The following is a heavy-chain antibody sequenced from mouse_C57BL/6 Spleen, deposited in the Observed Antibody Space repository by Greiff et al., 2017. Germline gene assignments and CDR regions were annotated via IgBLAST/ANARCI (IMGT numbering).Heavy chain of an antibody. J-gene: IGHJ3*01. CDR2: IDPSDSET. CDR1: GYTFTSYW. V-gene: IGHV1-52*01. Sequence: QVQLQQPGAELVRPGSSVKLSCKASGYTFTSYWMHWVKQRPIQGLEWIGNIDPSDSETHYNQKFKDKATLTVDKSSSTAYMQLSSHTSEDSAVYYCAVYDYDGPFAYWGQGTLVTVSA. CDR3: AVYDYDGPFAY. D-gene: IGHD2-4*01.